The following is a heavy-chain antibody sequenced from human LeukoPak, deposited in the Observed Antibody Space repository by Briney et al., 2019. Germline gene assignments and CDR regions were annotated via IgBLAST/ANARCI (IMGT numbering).Heavy chain of an antibody. CDR2: ISAYNGNT. CDR3: ARRPPYSSGWYTFDY. J-gene: IGHJ4*02. V-gene: IGHV1-18*01. CDR1: GYTFTSYG. Sequence: ASVKVSCKASGYTFTSYGISWVRQAPGQGLEWMGWISAYNGNTNYAQKLQGRVTMTTDTSTSTAYMGLRSLRSDDTAVYYCARRPPYSSGWYTFDYWGQGTLVTVSS. D-gene: IGHD6-19*01.